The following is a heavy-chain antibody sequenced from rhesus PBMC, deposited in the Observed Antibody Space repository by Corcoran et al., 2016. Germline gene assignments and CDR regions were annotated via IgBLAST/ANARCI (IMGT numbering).Heavy chain of an antibody. Sequence: QVQLQESGPGLVKPSETLSLTCAVSGVSISSSTWWTWIRPPPGKGLEWIGYISGSSGSTYYNPSLKSRVTISTDTSKNQFSLKLSSVTAADTAVYYCARENTVTLYYWGQGVLVTVSS. CDR3: ARENTVTLYY. J-gene: IGHJ4*01. D-gene: IGHD4-23*01. CDR1: GVSISSSTW. CDR2: ISGSSGST. V-gene: IGHV4-65*01.